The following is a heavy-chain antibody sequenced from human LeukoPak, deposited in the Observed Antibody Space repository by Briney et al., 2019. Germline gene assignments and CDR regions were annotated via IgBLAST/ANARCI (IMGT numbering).Heavy chain of an antibody. CDR1: EFTFSTYA. D-gene: IGHD6-19*01. CDR3: AKVARGIGSGWYPFDY. Sequence: GGSLRLSCAASEFTFSTYAMSWVRQAPGKGLEWVSAISGSGVSTYYADSVKGRFTISRDNSKDTLYLQMNSLRAEDTAVYYCAKVARGIGSGWYPFDYWGPGTLVIVSS. V-gene: IGHV3-23*01. J-gene: IGHJ4*02. CDR2: ISGSGVST.